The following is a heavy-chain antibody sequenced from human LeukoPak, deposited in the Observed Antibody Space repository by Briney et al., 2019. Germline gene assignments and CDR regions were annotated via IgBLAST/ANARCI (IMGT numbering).Heavy chain of an antibody. CDR1: GYSFTNYW. CDR3: ARRRDLYSGSYYPFDY. D-gene: IGHD1-26*01. J-gene: IGHJ4*02. CDR2: IYPGDSDT. V-gene: IGHV5-51*01. Sequence: GESLKISCKSSGYSFTNYWIAWVRQMPGKGLEWMGIIYPGDSDTRYSPSFQGQVTISADKSISTAYLQWSSLKASDTAMYYCARRRDLYSGSYYPFDYWGQGTLVTVSS.